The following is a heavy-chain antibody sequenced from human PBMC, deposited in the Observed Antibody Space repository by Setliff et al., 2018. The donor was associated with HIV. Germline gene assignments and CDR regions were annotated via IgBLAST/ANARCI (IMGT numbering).Heavy chain of an antibody. CDR2: ISGYNGWT. CDR3: ARWVDDNSEGSYYHYMDV. V-gene: IGHV1-18*01. D-gene: IGHD6-25*01. Sequence: GASVKVSCKASGYTFTSYGVSWVRQAPGQGLEWMGLISGYNGWTKYPQKFQGRVTMTTDTSTSTVYMELTSLTSDDTAVYYCARWVDDNSEGSYYHYMDVWGNGASVTSP. CDR1: GYTFTSYG. J-gene: IGHJ6*03.